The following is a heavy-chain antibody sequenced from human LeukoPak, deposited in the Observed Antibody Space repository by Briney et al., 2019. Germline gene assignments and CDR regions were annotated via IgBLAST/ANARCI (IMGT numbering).Heavy chain of an antibody. CDR3: ARNGRYCSGGSRYYFDY. CDR1: GFTFSSYA. V-gene: IGHV3-23*01. Sequence: GGSLRLSCAASGFTFSSYAMSWVRQAPGKGLEWVSAISGSGGSTYYADSVKGRFTISRDNSKNTLYLQMNSLRAEDTAVYYCARNGRYCSGGSRYYFDYWGQGTLVTVSS. J-gene: IGHJ4*02. CDR2: ISGSGGST. D-gene: IGHD2-15*01.